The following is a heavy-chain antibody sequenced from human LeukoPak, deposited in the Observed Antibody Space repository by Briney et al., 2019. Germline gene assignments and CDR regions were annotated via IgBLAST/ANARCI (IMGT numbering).Heavy chain of an antibody. CDR3: ARFALKTPPTD. CDR1: GFTFNTYS. Sequence: GGSLRLSCAASGFTFNTYSMNWVRQAPGEGLEWVSSISSSSTYIYYADSVKGRFTISRDNAKNSLFLQMNSLRAEDTAVYYCARFALKTPPTDWGQGTLVTVSS. J-gene: IGHJ4*02. V-gene: IGHV3-21*01. CDR2: ISSSSTYI.